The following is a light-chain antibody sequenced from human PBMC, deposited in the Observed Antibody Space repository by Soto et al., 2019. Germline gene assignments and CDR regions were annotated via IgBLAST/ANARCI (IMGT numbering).Light chain of an antibody. CDR2: GAS. CDR3: QQYNSWPPIT. Sequence: PGERATLSCRASQSVTSSLAWYQQKPGQAPRLLIYGASTWATGLPARFSGSGSGTEFTLTISSLQSEDFAVYYCQQYNSWPPITFGQGTRLEIK. V-gene: IGKV3-15*01. J-gene: IGKJ5*01. CDR1: QSVTSS.